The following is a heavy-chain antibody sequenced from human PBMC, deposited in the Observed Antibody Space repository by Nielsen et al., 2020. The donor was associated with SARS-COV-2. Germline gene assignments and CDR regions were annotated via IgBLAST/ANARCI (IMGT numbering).Heavy chain of an antibody. Sequence: GESLKISCAASGFTFNIYAMAWVRRAPGRGLEWVSGTSASGASTYYAESVRGRFDISRDNSRNTLYLQMNSLRVEDSALYYCARDPRAYHVPAFYFDSWGQGIQVTVSS. CDR2: TSASGAST. J-gene: IGHJ4*02. CDR1: GFTFNIYA. V-gene: IGHV3-23*01. D-gene: IGHD2-21*01. CDR3: ARDPRAYHVPAFYFDS.